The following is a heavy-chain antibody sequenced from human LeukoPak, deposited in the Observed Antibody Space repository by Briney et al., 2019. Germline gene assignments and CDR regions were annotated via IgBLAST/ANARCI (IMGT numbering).Heavy chain of an antibody. CDR2: IRDDGSNK. J-gene: IGHJ3*02. V-gene: IGHV3-33*01. D-gene: IGHD3-3*01. CDR1: GFTFSSYG. CDR3: ARGHYDFWSGYNIDAFDI. Sequence: TGGSLRLSCAVSGFTFSSYGMNWVRQAPGKGLEWVAVIRDDGSNKFYADSVKGRFTISRDNSKNTLSLQMNSLRAEDTALYYCARGHYDFWSGYNIDAFDIWGQGTMVTVSS.